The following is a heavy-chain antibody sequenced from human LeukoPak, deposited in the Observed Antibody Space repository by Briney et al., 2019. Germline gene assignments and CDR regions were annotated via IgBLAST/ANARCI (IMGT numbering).Heavy chain of an antibody. CDR2: ISWNSGSI. V-gene: IGHV3-9*03. CDR3: AKGHSSGYYGGVDY. J-gene: IGHJ4*02. CDR1: GFTFDDYA. Sequence: PGRSLRLSCAASGFTFDDYAMHWVRQAPGKGLEWVSGISWNSGSIGYADSVKGRFTISRDNAKNSLYLQMNSLRVEDMALYYCAKGHSSGYYGGVDYWGQGTLVTVSS. D-gene: IGHD3-22*01.